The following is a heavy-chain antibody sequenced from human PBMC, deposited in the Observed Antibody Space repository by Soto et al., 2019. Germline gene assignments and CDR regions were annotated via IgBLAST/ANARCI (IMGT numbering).Heavy chain of an antibody. Sequence: EVQLMESGGGLVQPGGSLRLSCVASGFTFSSYSMNWVRQAPGKGLEWISYISSSSTTIYYADSVKGRFTISRDDAKNSLYLQMNSLRDEDTAVYHCARERRDGHNFNYWGQGTLVTVPS. V-gene: IGHV3-48*02. J-gene: IGHJ4*02. CDR1: GFTFSSYS. CDR2: ISSSSTTI. CDR3: ARERRDGHNFNY.